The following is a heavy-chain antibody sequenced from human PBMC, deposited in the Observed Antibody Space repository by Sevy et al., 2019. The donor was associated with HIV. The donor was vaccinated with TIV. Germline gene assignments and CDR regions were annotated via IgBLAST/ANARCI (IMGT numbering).Heavy chain of an antibody. CDR3: VRDDRDGYFEY. CDR2: INPDSGGP. V-gene: IGHV1-2*02. CDR1: GYTFTGYY. Sequence: ASVKVSCKASGYTFTGYYMHWMRQAPGQGLEWMGWINPDSGGPTYAPKFQGRVTLTRDTSISTAYMDLGRLKSDDSAVDYCVRDDRDGYFEYWGQGTLVTVSS. J-gene: IGHJ4*02.